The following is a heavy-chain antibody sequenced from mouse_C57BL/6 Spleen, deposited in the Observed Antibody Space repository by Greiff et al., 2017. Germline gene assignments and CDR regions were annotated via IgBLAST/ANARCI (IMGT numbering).Heavy chain of an antibody. V-gene: IGHV1-18*01. CDR1: GYTFTDYN. D-gene: IGHD1-1*01. J-gene: IGHJ4*01. Sequence: EVQLQQSGPELVKPGASVKIPCKASGYTFTDYNMDWVKQSHGKSLEWIGDINPNNGGTIYNQKFKGKATLTVDKSSSTAYMELRSLTSEDTAVYYCARKGYYYGSSTDYYAMDYWGQGTSVTVSS. CDR3: ARKGYYYGSSTDYYAMDY. CDR2: INPNNGGT.